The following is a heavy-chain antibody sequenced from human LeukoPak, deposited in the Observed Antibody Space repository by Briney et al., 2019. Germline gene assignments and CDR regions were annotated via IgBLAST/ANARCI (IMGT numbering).Heavy chain of an antibody. Sequence: ASVKVPCKASGYTFTSYYMHWVRQAPGQGLEWMGIINLSGGTTYYAQKLQGRVTMTTDTSTSTAYMELRSLRSDDTAVYYCARVEVLRYFDWLFNPAYYFDYWGQGTLVTVSS. J-gene: IGHJ4*02. V-gene: IGHV1-46*01. CDR1: GYTFTSYY. CDR2: INLSGGTT. D-gene: IGHD3-9*01. CDR3: ARVEVLRYFDWLFNPAYYFDY.